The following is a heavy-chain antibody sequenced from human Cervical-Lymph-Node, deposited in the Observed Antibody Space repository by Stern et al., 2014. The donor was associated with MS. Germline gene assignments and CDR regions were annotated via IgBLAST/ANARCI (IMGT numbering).Heavy chain of an antibody. CDR2: TTNKATGYNT. J-gene: IGHJ4*02. Sequence: VQLVQSGGGLVQPGDSLRLACEASGFTFSAHFLDWVRQAPGKGLEWVGRTTNKATGYNTAYAASVKGRFTISRDGSKSSLYLQMNNMKTEDTAVYYCVRGHWGFDYWGEGTLVTVSS. CDR3: VRGHWGFDY. V-gene: IGHV3-72*01. D-gene: IGHD7-27*01. CDR1: GFTFSAHF.